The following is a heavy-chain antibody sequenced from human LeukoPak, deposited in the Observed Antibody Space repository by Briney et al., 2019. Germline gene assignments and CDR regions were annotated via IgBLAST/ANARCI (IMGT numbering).Heavy chain of an antibody. D-gene: IGHD6-13*01. J-gene: IGHJ4*02. CDR3: ARGRQQLVLSYFDY. CDR2: IYYSGST. V-gene: IGHV4-59*01. CDR1: GGSISSYY. Sequence: SETLSLTRTVSGGSISSYYWSWIRQPPGKGLEWIGYIYYSGSTNYNPSLKSRVTISVDTSKNQFSLKLSSVTAADTAVYYCARGRQQLVLSYFDYWGQGTLVTVSS.